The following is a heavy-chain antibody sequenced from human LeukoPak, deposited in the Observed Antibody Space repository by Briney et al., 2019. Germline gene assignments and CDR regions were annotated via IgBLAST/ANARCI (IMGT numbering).Heavy chain of an antibody. CDR1: GFTFSRYW. D-gene: IGHD6-6*01. J-gene: IGHJ4*02. CDR2: IKQDGSEK. V-gene: IGHV3-7*01. CDR3: ARDRGQLAPTDY. Sequence: GGSLRLSCAASGFTFSRYWMSWVRLAPGKGLEWVANIKQDGSEKYYVDSVKGRFTIPRDNAKNSLYLQMNSLRAEDTAVYYCARDRGQLAPTDYWGQGTLVTVSS.